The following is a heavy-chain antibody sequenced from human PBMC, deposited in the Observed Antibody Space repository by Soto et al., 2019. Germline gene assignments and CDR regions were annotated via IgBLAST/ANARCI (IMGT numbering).Heavy chain of an antibody. Sequence: QVQLQESGPGLVKPSQTLSLTCTVSGGSISSGGYYWSWIRQHPGKGLEWIGYIYYSGSTYYNPSLKSRVTISVDTAKNQFSLKLSSVTAADTAVYYCARGVGSGYRVGYFDYWGQGTLVTVSS. J-gene: IGHJ4*02. D-gene: IGHD3-3*01. V-gene: IGHV4-31*03. CDR2: IYYSGST. CDR1: GGSISSGGYY. CDR3: ARGVGSGYRVGYFDY.